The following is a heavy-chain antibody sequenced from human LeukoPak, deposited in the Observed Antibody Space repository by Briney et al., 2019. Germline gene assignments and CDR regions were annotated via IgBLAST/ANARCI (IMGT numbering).Heavy chain of an antibody. J-gene: IGHJ3*02. CDR1: GFTFSSYS. V-gene: IGHV3-48*01. CDR3: AREKAFDI. Sequence: PGGSLRLSCAASGFTFSSYSMNWVRQAPGKGVEGVSYISSSSSTIYYADSVKGRFTISRDNANNSLYLQMNSLRAEDTAVYYCAREKAFDIWGQGTMVTVSS. CDR2: ISSSSSTI.